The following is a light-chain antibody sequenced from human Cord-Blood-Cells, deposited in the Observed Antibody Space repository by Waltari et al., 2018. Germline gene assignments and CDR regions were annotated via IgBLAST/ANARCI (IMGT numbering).Light chain of an antibody. Sequence: DFVMPQSPLSLPVTPGEPASISCRSSQSLLHSNGYNYLDWYLQKPGQSPQLLICLGSNRASGVPDRFSGSGSGTDFTLKISRVEAEDVGVYYCMQALQTPITFGQGTRLEIK. CDR1: QSLLHSNGYNY. CDR2: LGS. V-gene: IGKV2-28*01. CDR3: MQALQTPIT. J-gene: IGKJ5*01.